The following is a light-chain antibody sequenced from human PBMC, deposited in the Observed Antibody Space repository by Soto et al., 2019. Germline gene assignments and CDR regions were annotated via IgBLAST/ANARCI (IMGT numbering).Light chain of an antibody. CDR1: QSVRSY. Sequence: ETVLTQSPATLSLSPGERATLTCRASQSVRSYLAWYQQKPGQAPRLLIYDASKRATGTPARFSGSGSGTDFTLTISSLEPEDFAVYYCQLRSNWPPITFGQGTRLEIK. J-gene: IGKJ5*01. V-gene: IGKV3-11*01. CDR3: QLRSNWPPIT. CDR2: DAS.